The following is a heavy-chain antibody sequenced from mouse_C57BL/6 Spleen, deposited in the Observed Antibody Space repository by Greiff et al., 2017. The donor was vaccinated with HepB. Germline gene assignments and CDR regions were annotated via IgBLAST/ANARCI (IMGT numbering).Heavy chain of an antibody. CDR1: GFNIKDYY. V-gene: IGHV14-4*01. Sequence: EVHLVESGAELVKPGASVKLSCTASGFNIKDYYMHWVKQRTEQGLEWIGWIDPENGDTEYASKFQGKATITADTSSNAAYLQLSSLTSEDTAVYYCTTDAPYDYEDYWGQGTTLTVSS. CDR2: IDPENGDT. CDR3: TTDAPYDYEDY. D-gene: IGHD2-4*01. J-gene: IGHJ2*01.